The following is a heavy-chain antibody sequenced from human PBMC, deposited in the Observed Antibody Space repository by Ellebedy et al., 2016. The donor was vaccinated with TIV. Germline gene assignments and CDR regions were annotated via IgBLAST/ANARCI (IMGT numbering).Heavy chain of an antibody. Sequence: GESLKISXAASGFNFSNYAMTWVRQSPGKGLEWVANIDRDGSDKYYVDSVKGRFTISRDNAKNSLYLQMSSLRAEDTAVYYCARDPNNRLFRYYGMDVWGQGTTVTVSS. D-gene: IGHD2/OR15-2a*01. V-gene: IGHV3-7*01. J-gene: IGHJ6*02. CDR1: GFNFSNYA. CDR3: ARDPNNRLFRYYGMDV. CDR2: IDRDGSDK.